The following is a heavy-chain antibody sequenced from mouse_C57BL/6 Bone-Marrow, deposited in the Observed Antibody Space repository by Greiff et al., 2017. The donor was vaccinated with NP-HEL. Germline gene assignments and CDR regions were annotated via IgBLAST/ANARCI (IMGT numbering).Heavy chain of an antibody. CDR3: ARRHYDYDWFAY. Sequence: IQLQQSGPELVKPGASVKISCKASGYTFTDYYMNWVKQSHGKSLEWIGDINPNNGGTSYNQKFKGKATLTVDKSSSTAYMELRSLTSEDSAVYYCARRHYDYDWFAYWGQGTLVTVSA. D-gene: IGHD2-4*01. V-gene: IGHV1-26*01. J-gene: IGHJ3*01. CDR2: INPNNGGT. CDR1: GYTFTDYY.